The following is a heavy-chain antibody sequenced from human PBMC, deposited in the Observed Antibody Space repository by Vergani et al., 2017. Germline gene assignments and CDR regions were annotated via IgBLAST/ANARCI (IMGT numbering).Heavy chain of an antibody. CDR2: IYPADSDT. D-gene: IGHD1-1*01. CDR1: EYSFGNYW. Sequence: EVELVQSGPEMRKPGESLKIFCKGSEYSFGNYWIGWVRQMPGKGLEWMGYIYPADSDTRHSPSFQGQVTISADKSISTAFLQWDSLKASDTAIYYCARHTTYTDSWGQGTLVTVSS. CDR3: ARHTTYTDS. V-gene: IGHV5-51*01. J-gene: IGHJ4*02.